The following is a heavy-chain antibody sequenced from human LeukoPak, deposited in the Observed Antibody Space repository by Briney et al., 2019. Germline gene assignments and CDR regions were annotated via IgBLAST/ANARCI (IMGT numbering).Heavy chain of an antibody. CDR1: GGSISSSSYY. J-gene: IGHJ4*02. Sequence: SETLSLTCTVSGGSISSSSYYWGWIRQPPGKGLEWIGSIYYSGSTYYNPSLKSRVTISVDTSKNQFSLKLSSVTAADTSLYYCARESSATDYWGQGTLVTVSS. CDR3: ARESSATDY. V-gene: IGHV4-39*02. CDR2: IYYSGST. D-gene: IGHD6-19*01.